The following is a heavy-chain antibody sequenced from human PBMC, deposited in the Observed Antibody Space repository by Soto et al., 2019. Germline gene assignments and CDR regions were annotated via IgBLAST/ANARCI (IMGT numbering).Heavy chain of an antibody. D-gene: IGHD5-12*01. V-gene: IGHV3-23*01. CDR3: AFLVVGLSYGYSFFDY. Sequence: PERYLRLPSAASAFIPSPYGMTLVRQASGKGMEWVSAISDSGGTTFYADSVKGRFAVSRDNSKNTLYLQMSSLRAEDTAVYYCAFLVVGLSYGYSFFDYW. J-gene: IGHJ4*03. CDR2: ISDSGGTT. CDR1: AFIPSPYG.